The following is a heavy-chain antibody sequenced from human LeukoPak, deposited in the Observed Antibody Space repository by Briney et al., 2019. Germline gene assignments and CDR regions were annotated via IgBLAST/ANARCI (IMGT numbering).Heavy chain of an antibody. V-gene: IGHV1-3*01. CDR1: GYTFTSYA. CDR3: AREVVAGDSPYFDY. D-gene: IGHD2-15*01. Sequence: ASVKVSCKASGYTFTSYAMHWVRQAPGQRLEWMGWINAGNGNTKYSQKFQGRVTITRDTSASTAYMELSSLRSEDTAVYYCAREVVAGDSPYFDYWGQGTLVTVSS. J-gene: IGHJ4*02. CDR2: INAGNGNT.